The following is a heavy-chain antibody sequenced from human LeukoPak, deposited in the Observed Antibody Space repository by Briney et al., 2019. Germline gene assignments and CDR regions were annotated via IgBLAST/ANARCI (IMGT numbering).Heavy chain of an antibody. Sequence: SETLSLTCTVSGGSISSYYWSWIRQLPGKGLEWIGYIYYSGSTNYNPSLKSRVTISVDTSKNQFSLKLSSVTAADTAVYYCARVGAAYGMDVWGQGTTVTVSS. J-gene: IGHJ6*02. CDR1: GGSISSYY. D-gene: IGHD4/OR15-4a*01. V-gene: IGHV4-59*01. CDR3: ARVGAAYGMDV. CDR2: IYYSGST.